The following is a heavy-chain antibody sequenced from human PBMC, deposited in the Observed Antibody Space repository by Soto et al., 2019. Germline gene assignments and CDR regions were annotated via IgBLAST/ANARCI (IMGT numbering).Heavy chain of an antibody. Sequence: EVKLVESGGGLVQPGGSLRPSCAASGFTFSNYWMYWVRQAPGQGLVWVSRINSDGSVSRYADSVKGRLTISRDNVKNTLYLQMNSLRVEDTAVYYCARGDCVGGSCYSLAGSFHYYMDVWGKGTTVTVFS. V-gene: IGHV3-74*01. D-gene: IGHD2-15*01. J-gene: IGHJ6*03. CDR2: INSDGSVS. CDR3: ARGDCVGGSCYSLAGSFHYYMDV. CDR1: GFTFSNYW.